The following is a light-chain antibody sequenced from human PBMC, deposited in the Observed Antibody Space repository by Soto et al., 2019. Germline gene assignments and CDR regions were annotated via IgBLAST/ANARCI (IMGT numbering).Light chain of an antibody. CDR1: QSISSG. J-gene: IGKJ1*01. CDR2: DAS. Sequence: DSQITQSPSTLSASLGDRVTIVCRASQSISSGLAWYQQKPGKAPKVLIYDASSLQSGVPSRFSGSGSGTEFTLTISSLQPEDFAIYYCQQYNSYSPWTFGQGTKVDIK. CDR3: QQYNSYSPWT. V-gene: IGKV1-5*02.